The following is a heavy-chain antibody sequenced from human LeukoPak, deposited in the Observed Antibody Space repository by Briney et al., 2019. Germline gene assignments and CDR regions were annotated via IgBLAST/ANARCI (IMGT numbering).Heavy chain of an antibody. J-gene: IGHJ5*02. CDR1: GGSISSSSYY. CDR3: ARSPIDYYDSFGDWFDP. Sequence: SSETLSLTCTVSGGSISSSSYYWGWIRQPPGKGLEWIGSIYYSGSTYYNPSLKSRVTISVDTSKNQFSLKLSSVTAADTAVYYCARSPIDYYDSFGDWFDPWGQGTLVTVSS. CDR2: IYYSGST. V-gene: IGHV4-39*07. D-gene: IGHD3-22*01.